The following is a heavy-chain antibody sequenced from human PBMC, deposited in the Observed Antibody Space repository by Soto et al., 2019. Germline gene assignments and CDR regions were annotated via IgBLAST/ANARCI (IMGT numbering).Heavy chain of an antibody. CDR2: TQSKTTGGTT. Sequence: PGRSLRLSCAASGFTLNNAGMTWVRQAAGPGLPRPARTQSKTTGGTTASAAPVQGRFTISRDDPKNTLYLQMNSLKTEDTAVHYCTTPPARGRYFDYWGQGTLGTASS. CDR1: GFTLNNAG. V-gene: IGHV3-15*01. J-gene: IGHJ4*02. CDR3: TTPPARGRYFDY. D-gene: IGHD3-10*01.